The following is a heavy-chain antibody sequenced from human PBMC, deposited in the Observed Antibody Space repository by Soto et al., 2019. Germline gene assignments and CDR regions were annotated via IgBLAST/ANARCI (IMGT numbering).Heavy chain of an antibody. Sequence: EVQLVESGGGLVQPGGSLRLSCAASGFTFSSYWMSWVRQAPGKGLEWVANIKQDGSEKYYVDSVKGRFTISRDNAKNSLYLQMNSLRAEDTAVYYCARVRGLLVPAVVDYWGQGTLVTVSS. CDR2: IKQDGSEK. V-gene: IGHV3-7*01. CDR3: ARVRGLLVPAVVDY. D-gene: IGHD2-2*01. CDR1: GFTFSSYW. J-gene: IGHJ4*02.